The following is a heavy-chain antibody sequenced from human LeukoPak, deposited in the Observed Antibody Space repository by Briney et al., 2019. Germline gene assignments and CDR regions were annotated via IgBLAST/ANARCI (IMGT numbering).Heavy chain of an antibody. J-gene: IGHJ5*02. D-gene: IGHD4-17*01. CDR3: AKESTVTPGNVNWFDP. Sequence: PGGSLRLSCAASGFTFSSYGMHWVRQAPGKGLEWVAFIRYDGSNKYYADSVKGRFTISRDNSKNTLYLQMNSLRAEDTAVYYCAKESTVTPGNVNWFDPWGQGTLVTVSS. V-gene: IGHV3-30*02. CDR1: GFTFSSYG. CDR2: IRYDGSNK.